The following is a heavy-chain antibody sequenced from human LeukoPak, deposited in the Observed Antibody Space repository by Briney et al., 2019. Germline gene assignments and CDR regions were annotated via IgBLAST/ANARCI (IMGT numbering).Heavy chain of an antibody. CDR1: GFTFSSYA. J-gene: IGHJ4*02. D-gene: IGHD6-6*01. CDR3: AKDPSKGIAARPPDY. V-gene: IGHV3-23*01. Sequence: SGGSLRLSCAASGFTFSSYAMSWVRQAPGKGLEWVSAISGSGGSTYYADSVKGRFTISRDNSKNTLYLQMNSLRAEDTAVYYCAKDPSKGIAARPPDYWGQGTLVTVSS. CDR2: ISGSGGST.